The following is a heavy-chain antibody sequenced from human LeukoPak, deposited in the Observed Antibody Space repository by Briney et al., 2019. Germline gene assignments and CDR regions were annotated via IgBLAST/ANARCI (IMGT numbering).Heavy chain of an antibody. J-gene: IGHJ4*02. D-gene: IGHD6-19*01. V-gene: IGHV3-53*05. CDR2: IYTGGNT. CDR3: ARKARRYSSGCSTFDY. Sequence: GGSLRLSCAASGFTVDSNYLSWVRQAPGKGLEWVSTIYTGGNTYYADSVKGRFTISRDNSKNTLYLQMSSLGAEDTAVYYCARKARRYSSGCSTFDYWGQGTLVTVSS. CDR1: GFTVDSNY.